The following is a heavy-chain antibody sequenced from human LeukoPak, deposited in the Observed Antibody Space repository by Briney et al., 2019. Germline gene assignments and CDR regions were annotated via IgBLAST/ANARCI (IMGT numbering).Heavy chain of an antibody. V-gene: IGHV3-7*03. CDR3: AKEGSYGDYINWFDP. D-gene: IGHD4-17*01. Sequence: GGSLRLSCAASGFTFSSYWMSWVRQAPGKGLEWVANIKQDGSEKYYADSVKGRFTISRDNSKNTPYLQMNSLRAEDTAVYYCAKEGSYGDYINWFDPWGQGTLVTVSS. J-gene: IGHJ5*02. CDR2: IKQDGSEK. CDR1: GFTFSSYW.